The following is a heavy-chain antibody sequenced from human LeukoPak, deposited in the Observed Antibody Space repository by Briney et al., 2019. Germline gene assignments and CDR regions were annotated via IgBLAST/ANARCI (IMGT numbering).Heavy chain of an antibody. D-gene: IGHD3-10*01. V-gene: IGHV3-30*02. J-gene: IGHJ4*02. CDR2: IRYDGSNK. Sequence: GGSLRLSCAASGFTFSSYGMHWVRQAPGKGLEWVAFIRYDGSNKYYADSVKGRFTISRDNSKNTLYLQMNSLRAEDTAVYYCAKGHYYGSGSSDPYYFDYWGQGTLVTVSS. CDR1: GFTFSSYG. CDR3: AKGHYYGSGSSDPYYFDY.